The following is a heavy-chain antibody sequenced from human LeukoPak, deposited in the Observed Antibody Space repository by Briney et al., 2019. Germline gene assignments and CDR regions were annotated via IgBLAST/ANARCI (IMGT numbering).Heavy chain of an antibody. CDR2: ISYDGSNK. Sequence: AGGSLRLSCAASGFTFSGSGMHWVRQAPDKGLEWVTLISYDGSNKYYVDSMKGRFTISRDNSKNTLYLQMNSLRAEDTAVYYCAKDRIAASGLSYYFDYWGQGTLVTVSS. CDR1: GFTFSGSG. J-gene: IGHJ4*02. D-gene: IGHD6-13*01. CDR3: AKDRIAASGLSYYFDY. V-gene: IGHV3-30*18.